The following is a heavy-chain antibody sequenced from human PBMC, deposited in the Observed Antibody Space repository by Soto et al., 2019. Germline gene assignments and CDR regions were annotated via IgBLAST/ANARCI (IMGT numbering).Heavy chain of an antibody. Sequence: ASVKVSCKASGYTFTSYGISWVRQAPGQGLEWMGWISAYNGNTNYAQKLQGRVTMTTDTSTSTAYMELRSLRSDDTAVYYRARDPYDILTGDYWGQGTLVTVSS. CDR3: ARDPYDILTGDY. D-gene: IGHD3-9*01. J-gene: IGHJ4*02. CDR1: GYTFTSYG. CDR2: ISAYNGNT. V-gene: IGHV1-18*01.